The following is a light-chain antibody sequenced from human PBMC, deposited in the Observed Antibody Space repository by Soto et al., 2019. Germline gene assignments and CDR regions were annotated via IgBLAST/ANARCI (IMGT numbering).Light chain of an antibody. J-gene: IGLJ3*02. CDR1: TLGNKY. CDR2: QDT. V-gene: IGLV3-1*01. CDR3: QAWDSTTVV. Sequence: SYELTQPPSVSVSPGQTATITCSGETLGNKYAFWYQQKPGQSPVLVIYQDTKRPSGIPERFSGSNSGNTATLTISGTQAMDGADFYCQAWDSTTVVFGGGTKLTVL.